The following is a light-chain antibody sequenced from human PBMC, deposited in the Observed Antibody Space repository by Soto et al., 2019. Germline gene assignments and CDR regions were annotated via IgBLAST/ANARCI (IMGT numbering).Light chain of an antibody. V-gene: IGLV2-14*01. Sequence: QSALTQPASVSGSPGQSVTISCTGTSSDVGAYNYVSWYQQHPGKAPKPLLYDVANRHSGGSHRFSGSKSGNTASLTISGRQAEDEADDYCNSYLCSSACVFGTGTKVTVL. CDR2: DVA. CDR1: SSDVGAYNY. J-gene: IGLJ1*01. CDR3: NSYLCSSACV.